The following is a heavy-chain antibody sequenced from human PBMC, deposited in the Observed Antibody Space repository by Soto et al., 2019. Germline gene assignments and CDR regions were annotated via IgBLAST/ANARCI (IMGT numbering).Heavy chain of an antibody. V-gene: IGHV1-69*01. D-gene: IGHD6-13*01. Sequence: QVQLVQSGAEVKKPGSSVKVSCKASGGTFSSYAISWVRQAPGQGLEWMGGIIPIFGTANYAQKFQGRVTITADESTSTAYMELSSLRSEDTAVYYCARGRSSRWISEIYYYGMDVWGQGTTVTVSS. CDR2: IIPIFGTA. CDR3: ARGRSSRWISEIYYYGMDV. J-gene: IGHJ6*02. CDR1: GGTFSSYA.